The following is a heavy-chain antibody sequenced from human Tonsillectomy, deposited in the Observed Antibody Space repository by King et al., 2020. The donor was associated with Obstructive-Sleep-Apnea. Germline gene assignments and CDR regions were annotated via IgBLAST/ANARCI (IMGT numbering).Heavy chain of an antibody. CDR2: IYRRDSDT. CDR3: ARGYDRNYFDY. J-gene: IGHJ4*02. D-gene: IGHD5-12*01. CDR1: GYTFTTYW. Sequence: QLVQSGAEVKEPGESLEISCKGSGYTFTTYWIGWVRQMPGKVLEWMGIIYRRDSDTRYSPSFQGQVTISVDKSISTAYLQWSSLKASDTAMYYCARGYDRNYFDYWGQGTLVTVSS. V-gene: IGHV5-51*01.